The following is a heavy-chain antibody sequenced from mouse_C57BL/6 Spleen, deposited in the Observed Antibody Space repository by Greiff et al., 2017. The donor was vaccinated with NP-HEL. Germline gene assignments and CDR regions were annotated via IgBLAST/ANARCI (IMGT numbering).Heavy chain of an antibody. CDR2: INYDGSST. V-gene: IGHV5-16*01. Sequence: EVMLVESEGGLVQPGSSMKLSCTASGFTFSDYYMAWVRQVPEKGLEWVANINYDGSSTYYLDSLKSRFIISRDNAKNILYLQMSSLKSEDTATYYCARDGYGSRGWYFDVWGTGTTVTVSS. CDR3: ARDGYGSRGWYFDV. CDR1: GFTFSDYY. D-gene: IGHD1-1*01. J-gene: IGHJ1*03.